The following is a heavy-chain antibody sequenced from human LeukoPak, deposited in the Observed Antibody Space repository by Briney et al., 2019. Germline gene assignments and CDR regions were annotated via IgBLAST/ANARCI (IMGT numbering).Heavy chain of an antibody. CDR1: GGTFSSYA. V-gene: IGHV1-69*13. D-gene: IGHD3-10*01. CDR3: ARAYGWRRDYFDY. CDR2: IIPIFGTA. J-gene: IGHJ4*02. Sequence: SVKVSCKASGGTFSSYAISWVRQAPGQGLGWMGGIIPIFGTANYAQKFQGRVTITADESTSTAYMELSSLRSEDTAVYYCARAYGWRRDYFDYWGQGTLVTVSS.